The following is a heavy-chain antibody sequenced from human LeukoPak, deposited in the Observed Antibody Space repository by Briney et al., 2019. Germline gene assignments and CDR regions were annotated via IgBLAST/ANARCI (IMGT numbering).Heavy chain of an antibody. J-gene: IGHJ4*02. Sequence: ASVKVSCKAPGYTFTSYYMHWVRQAPGQGLEWMGIINPSGGSTSYAQKFQGRVTMTRDTSTSTVYMELSSLRSEDTAMYYCARDLGYCTNGVCYDLDYWGQGTPVTVPS. CDR2: INPSGGST. V-gene: IGHV1-46*01. CDR1: GYTFTSYY. CDR3: ARDLGYCTNGVCYDLDY. D-gene: IGHD2-8*01.